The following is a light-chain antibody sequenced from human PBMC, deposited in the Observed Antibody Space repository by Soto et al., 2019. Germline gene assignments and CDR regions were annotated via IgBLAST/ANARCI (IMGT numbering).Light chain of an antibody. J-gene: IGKJ2*01. V-gene: IGKV3-11*01. CDR3: QQRSNWPMYT. CDR1: QSVSSY. Sequence: VLTQSPATLTLSPGERATLSCRASQSVSSYLAWYQQKPGQAPRLLIYDASNRATGIPARFSGSGSGTDFTLTISSLEPEDFAVYYCQQRSNWPMYTFGQGTKVDI. CDR2: DAS.